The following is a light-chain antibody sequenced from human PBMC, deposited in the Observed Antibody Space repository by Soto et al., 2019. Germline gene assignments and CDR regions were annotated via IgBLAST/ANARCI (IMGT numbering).Light chain of an antibody. V-gene: IGKV4-1*01. CDR1: QSVLYSSNNKNY. Sequence: DIVMTHSPESLAVSLGERATINCKSSQSVLYSSNNKNYLAWFQQKPGQPPKLLIYWASARESGVPDRFSGSGSRTDLTLTISSLQAEDVAVYYCQQYFNTPLTFGGGTKVEIK. CDR2: WAS. J-gene: IGKJ4*01. CDR3: QQYFNTPLT.